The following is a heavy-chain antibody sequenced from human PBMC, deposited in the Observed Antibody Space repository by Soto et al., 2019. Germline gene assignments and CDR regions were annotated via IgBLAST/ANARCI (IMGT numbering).Heavy chain of an antibody. Sequence: QVQLVQSGAEVKKPGASVKVSCKASGYTFTSYDINWVRQATGQGLEWMGWMNPNSGNTGYAQKFQGRVTMTRNTSISTAYMEPSSLRSEDTAVYYCARGPAEGIAAAGSTEGLYYYMDVWGKGTTFTVSS. CDR2: MNPNSGNT. V-gene: IGHV1-8*01. J-gene: IGHJ6*03. D-gene: IGHD6-13*01. CDR1: GYTFTSYD. CDR3: ARGPAEGIAAAGSTEGLYYYMDV.